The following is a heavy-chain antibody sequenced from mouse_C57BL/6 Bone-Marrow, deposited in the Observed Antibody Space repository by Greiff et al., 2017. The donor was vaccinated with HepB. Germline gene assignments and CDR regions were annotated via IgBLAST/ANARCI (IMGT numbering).Heavy chain of an antibody. D-gene: IGHD1-1*02. Sequence: EVKLMESGEGLVKPGGSLKLSCAASGFTFSSYAMSWVRQTPEKRLEWVAYISSGGDYIYYADTVKGRFTISRDNARNTLYLQMSSLKSEDTAMYYCTREDMGGNPFAYWGQGTLVTVSA. J-gene: IGHJ3*01. CDR3: TREDMGGNPFAY. CDR2: ISSGGDYI. V-gene: IGHV5-9-1*02. CDR1: GFTFSSYA.